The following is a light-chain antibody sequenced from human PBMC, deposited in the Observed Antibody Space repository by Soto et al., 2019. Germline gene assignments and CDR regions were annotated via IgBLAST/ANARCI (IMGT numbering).Light chain of an antibody. Sequence: GDRVTITCRASQGISDRLAWYQQKPGKAPKLLIFDASSLESGVPSRFSGSGSGTEFTLTISSLQPDDFATYYCQHYSTVWAFGQGTKVEI. CDR2: DAS. CDR3: QHYSTVWA. CDR1: QGISDR. J-gene: IGKJ1*01. V-gene: IGKV1-5*01.